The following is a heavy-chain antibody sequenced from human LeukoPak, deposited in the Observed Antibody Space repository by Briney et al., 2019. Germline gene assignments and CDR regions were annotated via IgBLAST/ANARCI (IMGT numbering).Heavy chain of an antibody. CDR3: AKVLGPLYYYYMDV. J-gene: IGHJ6*03. Sequence: GGSLRLSCAASGFTFSSYGMPWVRQAPGKGLEWVAVIWYDGSKKYYADSVKGRFTISRDNSKNTLYLQMNSLRAEDTAVYYCAKVLGPLYYYYMDVWGKGTTVTVSS. D-gene: IGHD1-1*01. CDR1: GFTFSSYG. CDR2: IWYDGSKK. V-gene: IGHV3-33*06.